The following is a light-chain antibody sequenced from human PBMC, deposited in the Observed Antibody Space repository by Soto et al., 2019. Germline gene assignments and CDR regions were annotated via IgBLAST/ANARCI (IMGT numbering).Light chain of an antibody. Sequence: DIVMTQSPLSLPVTPGEPASISCRSSQSLLHSNGYNYLDWYLQKPGQSPQLLIYLGSNRAFGVPARFSGSGSGTDFTLKISRVEAEDVGVYYCMQALQTPPTFGQGTKVEIK. J-gene: IGKJ1*01. CDR3: MQALQTPPT. V-gene: IGKV2-28*01. CDR1: QSLLHSNGYNY. CDR2: LGS.